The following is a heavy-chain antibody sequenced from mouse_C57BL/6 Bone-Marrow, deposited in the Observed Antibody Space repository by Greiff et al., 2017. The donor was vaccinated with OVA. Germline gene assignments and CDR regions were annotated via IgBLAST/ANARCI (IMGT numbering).Heavy chain of an antibody. D-gene: IGHD1-1*01. J-gene: IGHJ2*01. CDR1: GYTFTSYG. V-gene: IGHV1-81*01. CDR3: ARWDYYGSSYSY. CDR2: IYPRSGNT. Sequence: VQLKESGAELARPGASVKLSCKASGYTFTSYGISWVKQRTGQGLEWIGEIYPRSGNTYYNEKFKGKATLTADKSSSTAYMELRSLTSEDSAVYFCARWDYYGSSYSYWGQGTTLTVSS.